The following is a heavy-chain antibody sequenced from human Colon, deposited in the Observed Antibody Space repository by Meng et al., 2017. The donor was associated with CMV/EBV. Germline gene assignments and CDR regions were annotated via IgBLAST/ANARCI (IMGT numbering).Heavy chain of an antibody. CDR2: ISAYNGNT. CDR3: ARVRGHVEGVGGHYYYDSSGYYY. Sequence: ASVQVPCKASVYTFTSYGISWVRQAPGQGREWMGLISAYNGNTNYAQKLQGRVTMTTDTYTITAYMELRSLRSDDTAVYYCARVRGHVEGVGGHYYYDSSGYYYWGQGTLVTVSS. J-gene: IGHJ4*02. V-gene: IGHV1-18*01. D-gene: IGHD3-22*01. CDR1: VYTFTSYG.